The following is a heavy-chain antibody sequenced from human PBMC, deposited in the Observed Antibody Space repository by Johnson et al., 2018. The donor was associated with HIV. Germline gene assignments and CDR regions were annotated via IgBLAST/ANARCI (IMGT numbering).Heavy chain of an antibody. CDR3: IRSQRWLQFSEAFDI. CDR1: GFTFSDYY. J-gene: IGHJ3*02. V-gene: IGHV3-11*01. CDR2: ISSSGSTI. D-gene: IGHD5-24*01. Sequence: QLQLVESGGGLVQPGGSLRLSCAASGFTFSDYYMSWIRQAPGKGLAWVSYISSSGSTIYYADSVQGRFTISRDNAKNSLYLQMNSLKTEDTAVYYCIRSQRWLQFSEAFDIWGQGTMVTVSS.